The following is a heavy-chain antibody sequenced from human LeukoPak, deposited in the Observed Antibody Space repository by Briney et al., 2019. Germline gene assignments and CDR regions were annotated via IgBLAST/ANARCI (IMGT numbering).Heavy chain of an antibody. CDR2: ISGTSRSTYI. V-gene: IGHV3-21*01. CDR1: GFTFSTYN. D-gene: IGHD4-17*01. J-gene: IGHJ4*02. Sequence: WGSLRLSCAASGFTFSTYNMHWVRQAPGKGLEWVSSISGTSRSTYIYYADSVKGRFTISRDNAENSLYLQMNSLRAEDTAVYYCARPSINDYGDFGYWGQGTLVTVSS. CDR3: ARPSINDYGDFGY.